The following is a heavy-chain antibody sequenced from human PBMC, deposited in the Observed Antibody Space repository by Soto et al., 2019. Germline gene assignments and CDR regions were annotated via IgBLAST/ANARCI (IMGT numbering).Heavy chain of an antibody. Sequence: GGPLRLSCAASGFSFSSYAMHWVRQAPGKGLEWVAVISYDGSNKYYADSVKGRFTISRDNSKNTLYLQMNSLRAEDTAVYYCARDDVLRFLEWLPPPIYYYYGMDVWGQGTTVTVSS. V-gene: IGHV3-30-3*01. D-gene: IGHD3-3*01. J-gene: IGHJ6*02. CDR3: ARDDVLRFLEWLPPPIYYYYGMDV. CDR1: GFSFSSYA. CDR2: ISYDGSNK.